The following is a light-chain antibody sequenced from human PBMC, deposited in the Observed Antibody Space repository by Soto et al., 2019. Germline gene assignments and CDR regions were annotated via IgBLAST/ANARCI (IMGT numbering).Light chain of an antibody. J-gene: IGLJ2*01. CDR1: SSNIGNSY. CDR2: ETE. Sequence: QSVLTQPPSVSAAPGQKVTMSCSGGSSNIGNSYVSWYQHLPGTAPKLLIYETEKRPSDIPDRFSASKSGTSATLGISGLQTGDEADYYCGTWDSSLSVWGLGGGTKLTVL. V-gene: IGLV1-51*02. CDR3: GTWDSSLSVWG.